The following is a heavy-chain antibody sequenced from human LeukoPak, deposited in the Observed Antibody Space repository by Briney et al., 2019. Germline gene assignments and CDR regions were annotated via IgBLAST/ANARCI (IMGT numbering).Heavy chain of an antibody. CDR1: GFTFNTYT. D-gene: IGHD3-9*01. CDR2: MSYDGTDK. J-gene: IGHJ4*02. Sequence: PGGSLRLSCAASGFTFNTYTIYWVRQAPGKGLEWVTLMSYDGTDKYYANSVKGRFTISRGNSKNTLYVEMNTLRAEDTAVYYCAKWGDYDILTGYYVSDFWGQGTLVTVSS. V-gene: IGHV3-30*04. CDR3: AKWGDYDILTGYYVSDF.